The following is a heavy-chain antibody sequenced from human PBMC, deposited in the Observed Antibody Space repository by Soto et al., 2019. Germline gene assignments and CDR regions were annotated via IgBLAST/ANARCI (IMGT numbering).Heavy chain of an antibody. D-gene: IGHD2-21*02. V-gene: IGHV1-18*04. CDR1: GYTFTSYG. CDR3: ARFQEIVVVTAIHFDY. Sequence: QVQLVQSGAEVKKPGASVKVSCKASGYTFTSYGISWVRQAPGQGLEWMGWISAYNGNTNYAQKLQGRVTMTTDTSTSTAYMELRSLRADDTAVYYCARFQEIVVVTAIHFDYWGQGTLVTVSS. J-gene: IGHJ4*02. CDR2: ISAYNGNT.